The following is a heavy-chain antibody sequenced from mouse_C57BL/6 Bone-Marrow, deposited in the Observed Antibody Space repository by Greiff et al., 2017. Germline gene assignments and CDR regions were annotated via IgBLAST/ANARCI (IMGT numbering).Heavy chain of an antibody. CDR3: ARDYYGSGYFDV. J-gene: IGHJ1*03. CDR1: GFTITNTY. CDR2: IDPTNGNT. D-gene: IGHD1-1*01. Sequence: EVQLQQSVAELVRPGASVKLSCTASGFTITNTYMSWVKQRPEQGLEWIGRIDPTNGNTKYAPKFQGKATITADTSSNTAYLQRSSLTSEDTAIYYGARDYYGSGYFDVWGKGTTVTVSS. V-gene: IGHV14-3*01.